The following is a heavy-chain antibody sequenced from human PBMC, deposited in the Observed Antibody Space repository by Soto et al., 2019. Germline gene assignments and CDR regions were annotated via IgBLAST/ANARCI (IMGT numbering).Heavy chain of an antibody. J-gene: IGHJ6*04. V-gene: IGHV3-53*04. CDR1: GFAVRHNY. CDR2: IYSGGDT. CDR3: ARKTDSIPSGGDV. D-gene: IGHD3-10*01. Sequence: EVQLVESGGGLVQPGGSLRLSCTASGFAVRHNYMTWVRQAPGKGLEWVSLIYSGGDTAYADSVKGRFTIPRHTSQNKLYLQMNSLGAEDSAVYYCARKTDSIPSGGDVWGKGTAVTVSS.